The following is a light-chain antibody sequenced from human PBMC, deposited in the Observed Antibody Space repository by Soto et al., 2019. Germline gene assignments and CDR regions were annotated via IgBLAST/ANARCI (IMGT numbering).Light chain of an antibody. CDR2: GAS. V-gene: IGKV3-20*01. J-gene: IGKJ4*01. CDR3: QQFVSSPIT. Sequence: ILLTQSPCTLSLSPGERATLSCRATQSVSSGYLAWYQHKPGQAPRVLMSGASSRATGIPDGFSGSGSGTDFTLTISRLEPEDFEVYYCQQFVSSPITFGGGTKVDIK. CDR1: QSVSSGY.